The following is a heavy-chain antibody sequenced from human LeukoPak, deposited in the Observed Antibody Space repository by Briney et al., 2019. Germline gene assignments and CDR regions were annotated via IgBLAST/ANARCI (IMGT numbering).Heavy chain of an antibody. V-gene: IGHV3-30*18. Sequence: GGSLRLSCAASGFTFSSYDMHWVRQAPGKGLEWVTVISYDGSNKYYGDSVKGRFTISRDNSENTLYLKMNSLRAEDTAVYYCAKEGSNGDFDYWGQGTLVTVSS. CDR2: ISYDGSNK. CDR1: GFTFSSYD. J-gene: IGHJ4*02. D-gene: IGHD1-26*01. CDR3: AKEGSNGDFDY.